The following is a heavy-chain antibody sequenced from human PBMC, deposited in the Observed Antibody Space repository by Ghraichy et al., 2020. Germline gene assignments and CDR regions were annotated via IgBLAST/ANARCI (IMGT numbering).Heavy chain of an antibody. Sequence: ESLNISCSASGFTISSYAMSWVRQTPVKGLEWVSGILSSGSNTYYTDSVKGRFTISRDLSNNTLFLQMNSLRAEDTALYYCAKGGTKHSASYMDVWGKGTTVTVSS. CDR3: AKGGTKHSASYMDV. V-gene: IGHV3-23*05. CDR1: GFTISSYA. J-gene: IGHJ6*03. D-gene: IGHD1-7*01. CDR2: ILSSGSNT.